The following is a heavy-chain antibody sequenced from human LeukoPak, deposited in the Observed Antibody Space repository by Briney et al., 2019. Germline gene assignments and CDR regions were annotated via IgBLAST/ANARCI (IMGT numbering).Heavy chain of an antibody. J-gene: IGHJ4*02. V-gene: IGHV4-30-2*01. Sequence: LRLSCAASGFTVSSNYMSWVRQPPGKGLEWIGYIYHSGSTYYNPSLKSRVTISVDRSKNQFSLKLSAVTAADTAVYYCARVSPGDDYGELIDYWGQGTLVTVSS. D-gene: IGHD4-17*01. CDR3: ARVSPGDDYGELIDY. CDR2: IYHSGST. CDR1: GFTVSSNY.